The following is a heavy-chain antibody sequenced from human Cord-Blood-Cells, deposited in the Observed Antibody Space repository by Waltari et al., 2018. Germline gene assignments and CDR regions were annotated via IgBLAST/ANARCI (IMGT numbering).Heavy chain of an antibody. V-gene: IGHV5-51*01. CDR1: GYSFTSYW. D-gene: IGHD2-21*01. CDR2: IYPGDSDT. Sequence: EVQLVQSGAEVKKPGESLKISCKGSGYSFTSYWIGWVRQMPGKGLEWMGIIYPGDSDTRYSPSFQSQVTISADKSISTAYLQWSSLKASDTAMYYCARETYCGGDCYYYYGMDVWGQGTTVTVSS. CDR3: ARETYCGGDCYYYYGMDV. J-gene: IGHJ6*02.